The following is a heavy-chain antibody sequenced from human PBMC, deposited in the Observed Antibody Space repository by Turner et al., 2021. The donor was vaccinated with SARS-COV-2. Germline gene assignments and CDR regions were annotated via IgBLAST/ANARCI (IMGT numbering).Heavy chain of an antibody. J-gene: IGHJ5*01. CDR2: IYNSCRT. V-gene: IGHV4-39*01. CDR3: MRHDHYGSASINWFNS. CDR1: GDSISTSHDY. Sequence: QLQLQESGPGLVGPSETLCLICAVSGDSISTSHDYWGWIRQPPGKGLEWIGSIYNSCRTFYNPSVKSRVTISVDTSKNDFSLQRSSVTAADTAVYYCMRHDHYGSASINWFNSWGQGTLVTVSS. D-gene: IGHD3-10*01.